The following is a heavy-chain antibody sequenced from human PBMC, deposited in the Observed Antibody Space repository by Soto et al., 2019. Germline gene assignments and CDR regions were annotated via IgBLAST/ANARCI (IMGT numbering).Heavy chain of an antibody. Sequence: EVHLLESGGGLVQRGGYLRLSCAASGVTFSSYAMSWVRQAPGKGLEWVSTISDSGGGTYYADSVKGRFTISRDNSNNTLSLQMNSLRAEDTAVYYCAKAEPLLLWFGELSSWGQGTLVTVSS. CDR1: GVTFSSYA. V-gene: IGHV3-23*01. J-gene: IGHJ4*02. CDR2: ISDSGGGT. CDR3: AKAEPLLLWFGELSS. D-gene: IGHD3-10*01.